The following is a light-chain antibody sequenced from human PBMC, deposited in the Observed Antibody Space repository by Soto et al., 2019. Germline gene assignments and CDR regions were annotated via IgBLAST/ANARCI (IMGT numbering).Light chain of an antibody. V-gene: IGKV3-15*01. J-gene: IGKJ4*01. CDR2: GAS. CDR1: QSVSSN. Sequence: EIVMTQSPVTLSVSPGEGASLSCSASQSVSSNLAWYQQKAGQAPRLLIYGASTRATGIPARFSGSGSGTEFTLTISSLQSEDFAVYFCQQYNKWPPLTFGGGTKVVIK. CDR3: QQYNKWPPLT.